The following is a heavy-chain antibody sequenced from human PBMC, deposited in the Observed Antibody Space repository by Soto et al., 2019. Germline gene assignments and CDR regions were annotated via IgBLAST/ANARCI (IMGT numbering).Heavy chain of an antibody. D-gene: IGHD5-18*01. V-gene: IGHV3-23*01. CDR2: ISGSGGST. CDR3: AKDLGRYSYGSTLGGMDV. Sequence: GGSLRLSCAASGFTFSSYAMSWVRQAPGKGLGWVSAISGSGGSTYYADSVKGRFTISRDNSKNTLYLQMNSLRAEDTAVYYCAKDLGRYSYGSTLGGMDVWGQGTTVTVSS. CDR1: GFTFSSYA. J-gene: IGHJ6*02.